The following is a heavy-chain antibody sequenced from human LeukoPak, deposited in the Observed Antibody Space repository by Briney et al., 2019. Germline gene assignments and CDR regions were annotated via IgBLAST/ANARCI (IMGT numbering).Heavy chain of an antibody. CDR1: GFTFSSYG. J-gene: IGHJ4*02. Sequence: PGGSLRLSCAASGFTFSSYGMHWVRQAPGKGLEWVAFIRYDGSNKYYADSVKGRFTISRDNSKNTLYLQMNSLRAEDTAVYYCAKGTYLRAARPDYFDYWGQGTLVTVSS. V-gene: IGHV3-30*02. D-gene: IGHD6-6*01. CDR3: AKGTYLRAARPDYFDY. CDR2: IRYDGSNK.